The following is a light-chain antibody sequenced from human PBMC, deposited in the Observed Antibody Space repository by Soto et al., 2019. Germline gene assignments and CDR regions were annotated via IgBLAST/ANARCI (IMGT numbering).Light chain of an antibody. V-gene: IGLV2-14*03. CDR2: DVT. Sequence: QSVLTQPASVSGSPGQSITISCSGTPSDIGAYNYVSWYQHLPGKAPKVIIYDVTNRPSGVSSRFSGSKSGITASLTISGLQSEDEANYYCVSYAISSTLMIFGGGTKLTVL. CDR1: PSDIGAYNY. CDR3: VSYAISSTLMI. J-gene: IGLJ2*01.